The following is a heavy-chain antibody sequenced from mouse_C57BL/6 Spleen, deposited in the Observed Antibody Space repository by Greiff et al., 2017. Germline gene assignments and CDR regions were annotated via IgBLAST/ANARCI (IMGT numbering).Heavy chain of an antibody. J-gene: IGHJ1*03. CDR2: IHPNSCST. D-gene: IGHD4-1*01. CDR3: ARSIITGSRGCCYFDV. V-gene: IGHV1-64*01. CDR1: GYTFTSYW. Sequence: VQLQQPGAELVKPGASVKLSCKASGYTFTSYWMHWVKQRPGQGLEWIGMIHPNSCSTNYNEKFKSKATLTVDKSSSTAYMQLSSMTSEDSAVYYWARSIITGSRGCCYFDVGGTGTTVTVSS.